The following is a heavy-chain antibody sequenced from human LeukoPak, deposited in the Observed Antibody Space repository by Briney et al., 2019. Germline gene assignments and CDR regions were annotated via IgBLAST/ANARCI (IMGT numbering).Heavy chain of an antibody. Sequence: SQTLSLTCAISGDSVSSNTAAWNWIRQSPSRGLEWLGRTFYRSNWYDDYAASVKSRITINPDTSKDQFSLHLKSVTPEDTAVYYRAREVAGTWAFDIWGQGTRVTVSS. CDR2: TFYRSNWYD. CDR3: AREVAGTWAFDI. V-gene: IGHV6-1*01. CDR1: GDSVSSNTAA. J-gene: IGHJ3*02. D-gene: IGHD6-19*01.